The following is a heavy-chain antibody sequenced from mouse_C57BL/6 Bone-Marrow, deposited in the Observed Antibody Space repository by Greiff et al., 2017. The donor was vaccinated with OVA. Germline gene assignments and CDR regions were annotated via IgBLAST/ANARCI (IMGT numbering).Heavy chain of an antibody. Sequence: VQLQQPGAELVKPGASVKMSCKASGYTFTSYWITWVKQRPGQGLEWIGDIYPGSGSTNYNEKFKSKATLTVETSSSTAYMQLSSLTSEDSAVYYCARSGSYDFFAYWGQGTLVTVSA. CDR3: ARSGSYDFFAY. J-gene: IGHJ3*01. D-gene: IGHD2-4*01. CDR2: IYPGSGST. CDR1: GYTFTSYW. V-gene: IGHV1-55*01.